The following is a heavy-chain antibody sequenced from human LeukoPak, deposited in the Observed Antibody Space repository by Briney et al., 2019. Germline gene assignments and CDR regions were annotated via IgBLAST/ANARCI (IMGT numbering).Heavy chain of an antibody. J-gene: IGHJ4*02. CDR3: ARAGWIITSGIDY. D-gene: IGHD1-20*01. CDR2: IYHIGST. V-gene: IGHV4-38-2*01. Sequence: SEALSLTCGVSGYSISRGYYWAWIRQPPGRGLEWIGTIYHIGSTYYNPSLESRVTISVDTSKNEFSLNLNSVTAADTAVYYCARAGWIITSGIDYWGQGALVTVSS. CDR1: GYSISRGYY.